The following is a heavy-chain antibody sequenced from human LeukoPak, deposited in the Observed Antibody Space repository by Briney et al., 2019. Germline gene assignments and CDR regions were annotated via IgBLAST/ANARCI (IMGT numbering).Heavy chain of an antibody. D-gene: IGHD4-17*01. CDR1: GGTFSSYA. V-gene: IGHV1-69*04. CDR3: ARARDYGDVPDY. Sequence: SVKVSCKASGGTFSSYAISWVRQAPGQGLEWMGRIIPILGIANFAQKFQGRVTITADKSTSTAYMELSSLRSEDTAVYYCARARDYGDVPDYWGQGTLVTVSS. CDR2: IIPILGIA. J-gene: IGHJ4*02.